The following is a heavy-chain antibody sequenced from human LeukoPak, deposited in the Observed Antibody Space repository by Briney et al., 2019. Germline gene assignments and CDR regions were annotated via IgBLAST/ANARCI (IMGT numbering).Heavy chain of an antibody. V-gene: IGHV1-46*01. CDR2: INPTGDST. D-gene: IGHD6-19*01. Sequence: ASVKVSCKASGYTFTNYYIHWVRQAPGQGLEWMGIINPTGDSTSYAQKFQARVTMTRDTSTNTVYMELSSLRSGDTAVYYCAKAEQWLVPGYWGQGTLVTVSS. J-gene: IGHJ4*02. CDR1: GYTFTNYY. CDR3: AKAEQWLVPGY.